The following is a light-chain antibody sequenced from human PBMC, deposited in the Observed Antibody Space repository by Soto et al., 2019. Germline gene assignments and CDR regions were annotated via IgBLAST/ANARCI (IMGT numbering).Light chain of an antibody. Sequence: AIRMTQSPSSLSASTGDRVTITCRASQGISSYLAWYQQKPGKAPKLLIYAASTLQSGAPSRFSGSGSGTDFTLSISCLQSEDFATYYCQQYYSYPLTFGGGTKVEIK. V-gene: IGKV1-8*01. CDR1: QGISSY. CDR3: QQYYSYPLT. J-gene: IGKJ4*01. CDR2: AAS.